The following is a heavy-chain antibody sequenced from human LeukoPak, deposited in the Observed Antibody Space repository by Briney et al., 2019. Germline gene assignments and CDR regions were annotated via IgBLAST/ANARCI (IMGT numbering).Heavy chain of an antibody. CDR1: GFPFSSYG. CDR2: IWYDGSNK. CDR3: ARPRGAYDSSGYFDY. D-gene: IGHD3-22*01. V-gene: IGHV3-33*01. Sequence: GALGLSFAASGFPFSSYGMHWVRPAPGKGVGWGAVIWYDGSNKYYADSVKGRFTISRDNSKSTLYLQMNSLRAEDTAVYYCARPRGAYDSSGYFDYWGQGTLVTVSS. J-gene: IGHJ4*02.